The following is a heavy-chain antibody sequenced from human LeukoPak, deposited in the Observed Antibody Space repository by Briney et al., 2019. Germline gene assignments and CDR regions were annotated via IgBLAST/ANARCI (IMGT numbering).Heavy chain of an antibody. D-gene: IGHD2-2*01. J-gene: IGHJ3*01. CDR2: INWNGDST. Sequence: PGGSLRLSCAASGFTFDDYGMTWVRQAPGKGLEWVSSINWNGDSTGYADSVMGRFTISRDNAKSSLYLQMNSLRAEDTAMYFCARRMPGDAFDVWGQGTMVTVSS. CDR1: GFTFDDYG. V-gene: IGHV3-20*04. CDR3: ARRMPGDAFDV.